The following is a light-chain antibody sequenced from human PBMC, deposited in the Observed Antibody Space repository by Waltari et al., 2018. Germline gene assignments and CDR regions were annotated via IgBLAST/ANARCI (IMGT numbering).Light chain of an antibody. V-gene: IGKV3-20*01. CDR2: GAS. CDR3: QQYDSSPHT. J-gene: IGKJ5*01. CDR1: PTVSSAF. Sequence: IVLTQSPGPLSLSPGERATLSCRASPTVSSAFLAWYHQKPGQAPRLLIYGASSRATDIPDRFSGSGSGTDFTLTISRLEPEDSAVYFCQQYDSSPHTFGQGTRLEIK.